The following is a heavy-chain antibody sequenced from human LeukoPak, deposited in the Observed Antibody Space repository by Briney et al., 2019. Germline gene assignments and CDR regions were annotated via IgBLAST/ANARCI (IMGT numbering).Heavy chain of an antibody. V-gene: IGHV3-21*01. J-gene: IGHJ4*02. D-gene: IGHD3-22*01. CDR3: ARDSGSHLTYYYDSSPPAA. CDR2: ISSSSSYI. Sequence: GGSLRLSCAASGFTFSSYSMNWVRQAPGKGLEWVSSISSSSSYIYYADSVKGRFTISRDNAKNSLYLKMDSLSDEDTAVYYCARDSGSHLTYYYDSSPPAAWGQGTLVTVSS. CDR1: GFTFSSYS.